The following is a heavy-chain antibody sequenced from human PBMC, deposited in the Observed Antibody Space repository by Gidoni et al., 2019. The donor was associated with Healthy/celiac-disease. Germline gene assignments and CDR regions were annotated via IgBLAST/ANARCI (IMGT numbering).Heavy chain of an antibody. D-gene: IGHD3-10*01. CDR1: GFTFSSYS. CDR2: ISSSSSTI. V-gene: IGHV3-48*02. CDR3: ARDGFGRFGELSYYYYYGMDV. J-gene: IGHJ6*02. Sequence: EVQLVESGGGLVQPGGSLRLSCAASGFTFSSYSMNWVRQAPGKGLEWVSYISSSSSTIYYADSVKGRFTISRDNAKNSLYLQMNSLRDEDTAVYYCARDGFGRFGELSYYYYYGMDVWGQGTTVTVSS.